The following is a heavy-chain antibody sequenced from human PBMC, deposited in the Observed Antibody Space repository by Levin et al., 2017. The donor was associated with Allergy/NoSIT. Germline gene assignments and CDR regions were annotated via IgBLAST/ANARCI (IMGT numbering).Heavy chain of an antibody. D-gene: IGHD2-8*02. CDR2: IYDSGST. Sequence: LSQTLSLTCTVSGDSVSSDTFYWSWVRQPPGKGPEWIGYIYDSGSTDYNPSLKRRVTISVDTSKNQFSLRLTSVTAADTAMYYCARSPPRHTSGRRFDYWRPGTLVTVSS. J-gene: IGHJ4*02. CDR1: GDSVSSDTFY. V-gene: IGHV4-61*01. CDR3: ARSPPRHTSGRRFDY.